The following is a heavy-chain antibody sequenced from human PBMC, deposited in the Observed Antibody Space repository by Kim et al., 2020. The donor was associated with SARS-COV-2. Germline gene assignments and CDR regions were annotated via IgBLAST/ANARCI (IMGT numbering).Heavy chain of an antibody. J-gene: IGHJ2*01. CDR3: AREKGYGSGSADWYFDL. CDR1: GYTFTSYA. CDR2: INAGNGNT. V-gene: IGHV1-3*01. D-gene: IGHD3-10*01. Sequence: ASVKVSCKASGYTFTSYAMHWVRQAPGQRLEWMGWINAGNGNTKYSQKFQGRVTITRDTSASTAYMELSSLRSEDTAVYYCAREKGYGSGSADWYFDLWGRGTLVTVSS.